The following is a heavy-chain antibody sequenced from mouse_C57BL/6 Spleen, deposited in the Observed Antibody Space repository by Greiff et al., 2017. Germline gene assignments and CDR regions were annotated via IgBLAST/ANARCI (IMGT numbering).Heavy chain of an antibody. J-gene: IGHJ3*01. V-gene: IGHV1-81*01. CDR3: AREGNERTWFAY. Sequence: QVQLQQSGAELARPGASVKLSCKASGYTFTSYGISWVKQRTGQGLEWIGEIYPRSGNTYYNEKFKGKATLTADKSSSTAYMELRSLTSDDSAVYFCAREGNERTWFAYWGQGTLVTVSA. CDR2: IYPRSGNT. CDR1: GYTFTSYG. D-gene: IGHD2-1*01.